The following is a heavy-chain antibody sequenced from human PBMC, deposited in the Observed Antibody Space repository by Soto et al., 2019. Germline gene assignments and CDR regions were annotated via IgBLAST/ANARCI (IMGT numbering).Heavy chain of an antibody. CDR2: ISYDGTNK. CDR1: GLTFSTFA. Sequence: PGGSLRLSCADSGLTFSTFAMHWVRQAPGKGLEWVAVISYDGTNKYYADSVKGRPTISRDNSKTTLYLEMHSLTAEDTAVYYCARGFNMDVWGQGTTVTVSS. V-gene: IGHV3-30-3*01. CDR3: ARGFNMDV. D-gene: IGHD3-10*01. J-gene: IGHJ6*02.